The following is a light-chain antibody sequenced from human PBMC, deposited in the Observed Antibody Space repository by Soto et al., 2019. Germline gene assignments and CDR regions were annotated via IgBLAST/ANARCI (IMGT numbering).Light chain of an antibody. CDR2: KAA. Sequence: DILMTQSPSTLSSSVGDRVAITCRASDNIVHWVAWYQQKPGKAPTLLIYKAANLADEVPSRFAGSGSGTDFTLTITRLQPDDFATYYCQHYNSFSRTFGQGTKVEV. V-gene: IGKV1-5*03. CDR3: QHYNSFSRT. CDR1: DNIVHW. J-gene: IGKJ1*01.